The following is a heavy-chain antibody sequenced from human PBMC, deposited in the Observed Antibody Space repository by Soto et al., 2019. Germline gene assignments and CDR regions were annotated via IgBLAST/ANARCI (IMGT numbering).Heavy chain of an antibody. Sequence: QVQLVQSGAEVKKPGASVKVSCKASGYTFTSYGISWVRQAPGQGLEWMGWISAYNGNTNYAQKLQGRVTMTTDTSXXTDYMELRSLRSDDTAVYYCARDHHSLAVAGYFDYWGQGTLVTVSS. CDR2: ISAYNGNT. D-gene: IGHD6-19*01. J-gene: IGHJ4*02. CDR3: ARDHHSLAVAGYFDY. CDR1: GYTFTSYG. V-gene: IGHV1-18*01.